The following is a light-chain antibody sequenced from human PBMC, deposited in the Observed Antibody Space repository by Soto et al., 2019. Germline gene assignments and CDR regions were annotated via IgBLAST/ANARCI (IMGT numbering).Light chain of an antibody. V-gene: IGKV3-20*01. CDR3: QQYGNSPWT. CDR1: QRFGSSN. Sequence: EIVLTQSPGTLSLSPGERGTLSCRASQRFGSSNLAWYQQQPGQAPRLLIYSTSSRATGIPDRFSGSGSGTDFTLTISRLEPEDFAVYYWQQYGNSPWTFGQGTKVDIK. J-gene: IGKJ1*01. CDR2: STS.